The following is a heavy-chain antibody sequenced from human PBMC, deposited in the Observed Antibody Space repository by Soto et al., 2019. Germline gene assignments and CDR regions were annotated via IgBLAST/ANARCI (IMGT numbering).Heavy chain of an antibody. D-gene: IGHD6-19*01. CDR3: AIYSSGWYPLAY. CDR2: ISYDGSNK. CDR1: GFTFSSYG. J-gene: IGHJ4*02. Sequence: PGGSLRLSCAASGFTFSSYGMHWVRQAPGKGLEWVAVISYDGSNKYYADSVKGRFTISRDNSKNTLYLQMNSLRAEDTAVYYCAIYSSGWYPLAYWVQGTLVTGFS. V-gene: IGHV3-30*03.